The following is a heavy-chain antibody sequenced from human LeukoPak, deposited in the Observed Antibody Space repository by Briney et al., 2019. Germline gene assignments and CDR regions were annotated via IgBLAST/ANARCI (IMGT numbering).Heavy chain of an antibody. J-gene: IGHJ4*02. CDR2: INSDGSRT. CDR3: ARRAGAYSHPYDY. V-gene: IGHV3-74*01. D-gene: IGHD4/OR15-4a*01. Sequence: GGSLRLSCGASGFTFSNYWMHWVRQAPGKGLVWVSRINSDGSRTSYADSVKGRFTISRDNAKNTLYLQMNSLRAEDTAVYYCARRAGAYSHPYDYWGQGTLVTVSS. CDR1: GFTFSNYW.